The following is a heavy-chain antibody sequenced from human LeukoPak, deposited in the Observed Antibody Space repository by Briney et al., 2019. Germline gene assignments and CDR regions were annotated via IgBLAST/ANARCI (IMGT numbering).Heavy chain of an antibody. J-gene: IGHJ5*02. Sequence: GGSLRLSCAASGFTFSSYWMHWVRHAPGKGLVWVSRINSDGSSTSYADSVKGRFTISRDNAKNTLYLQMNSLRAEDTAVYYCARDPVVGAMENWFDPWGQGTLVTVSS. D-gene: IGHD1-26*01. V-gene: IGHV3-74*01. CDR3: ARDPVVGAMENWFDP. CDR2: INSDGSST. CDR1: GFTFSSYW.